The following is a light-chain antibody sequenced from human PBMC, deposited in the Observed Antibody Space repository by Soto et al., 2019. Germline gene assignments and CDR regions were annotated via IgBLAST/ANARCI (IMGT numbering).Light chain of an antibody. CDR1: QSVSKNY. V-gene: IGKV3-20*01. J-gene: IGKJ1*01. Sequence: EIVLTQSPGTLSLSPGERATLSCRASQSVSKNYLAWYQQKPGQAPRLLIYGASNRATGIPDRFSGSGSGTDFTLTISRLEPEDFAVYYCQQYGSSGTCGQGTKVDIK. CDR2: GAS. CDR3: QQYGSSGT.